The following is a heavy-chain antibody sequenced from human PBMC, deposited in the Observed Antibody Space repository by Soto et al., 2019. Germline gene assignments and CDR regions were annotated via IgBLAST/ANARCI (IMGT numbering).Heavy chain of an antibody. CDR3: ARRGSIGATSGAGDY. Sequence: QVQLVQSGAEVKKPGASVKVSCKASGYSFTTSGINWVRQAPGEGLEWMGWFSTYNGNTHYPQKFQGRITLPTDISTSTAYLELRSLKSDDTAVYYCARRGSIGATSGAGDYWGQGTLVTVSS. V-gene: IGHV1-18*01. CDR1: GYSFTTSG. D-gene: IGHD1-26*01. J-gene: IGHJ4*02. CDR2: FSTYNGNT.